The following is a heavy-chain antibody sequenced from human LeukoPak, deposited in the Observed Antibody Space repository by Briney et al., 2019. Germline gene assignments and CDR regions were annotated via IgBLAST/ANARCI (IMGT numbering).Heavy chain of an antibody. J-gene: IGHJ4*02. CDR1: GASISRYY. Sequence: PSETLSLTCTVSGASISRYYWTWVRQPPGMGLEWLAHVSYSGSTNYIPPLNSRVTISVDTSKSHFSLNLTSVTAADTAVYYCARPIRDSNGYPLWYYFDYWGQGILVTVSS. D-gene: IGHD3-22*01. V-gene: IGHV4-59*12. CDR2: VSYSGST. CDR3: ARPIRDSNGYPLWYYFDY.